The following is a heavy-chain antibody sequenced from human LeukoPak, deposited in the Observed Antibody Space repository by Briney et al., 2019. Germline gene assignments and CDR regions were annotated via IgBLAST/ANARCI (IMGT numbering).Heavy chain of an antibody. CDR3: ARASLPDYYERSGHYEY. D-gene: IGHD3-22*01. J-gene: IGHJ4*02. CDR2: ISPGGTSA. Sequence: ASVKASCKASGYTFMNYYLHWVRHAPGQGLELLGIISPGGTSATYAQEFRGRVTMTTDTSTGTVYLELRSLRPSETAVNYGARASLPDYYERSGHYEYWGQGTVIPVST. CDR1: GYTFMNYY. V-gene: IGHV1-46*01.